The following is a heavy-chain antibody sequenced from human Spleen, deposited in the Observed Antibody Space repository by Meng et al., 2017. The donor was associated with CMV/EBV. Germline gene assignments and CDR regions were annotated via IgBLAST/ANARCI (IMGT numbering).Heavy chain of an antibody. D-gene: IGHD3-16*01. CDR2: ISAYNGNK. V-gene: IGHV1-18*01. Sequence: QVELGQSGAEGKKPGASVKVSCKASGYTFTSYGITWVRQAPGQGLEWMGWISAYNGNKHYAQKFQGRVTMTTDTSTSTAYMELRSLRSDDTAVYYCARDSYTSLDYWGQGILVTVSS. J-gene: IGHJ4*02. CDR1: GYTFTSYG. CDR3: ARDSYTSLDY.